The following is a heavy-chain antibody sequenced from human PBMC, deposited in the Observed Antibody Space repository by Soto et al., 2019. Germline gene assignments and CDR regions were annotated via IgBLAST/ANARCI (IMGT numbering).Heavy chain of an antibody. Sequence: SEHLCLTCAVYGEPFIVYYCSCIRQPPGKGREWIGEINHSGSTNYNPSLKSRVTISVDTSKNQFSLKLSSVTAADTAVYYCARGDSSSSPLYYYYYGMDVWGQGNTVTVSS. CDR3: ARGDSSSSPLYYYYYGMDV. D-gene: IGHD6-6*01. J-gene: IGHJ6*02. CDR1: GEPFIVYY. V-gene: IGHV4-34*01. CDR2: INHSGST.